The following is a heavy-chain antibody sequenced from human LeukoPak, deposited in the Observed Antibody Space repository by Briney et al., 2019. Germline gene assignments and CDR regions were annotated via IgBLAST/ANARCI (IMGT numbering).Heavy chain of an antibody. CDR1: GFTFSSYW. CDR2: INSDGSRT. CDR3: TTPRLAAPFYFDY. D-gene: IGHD6-13*01. V-gene: IGHV3-74*01. Sequence: GGSLRLSCAASGFTFSSYWMHWVRQAPGKGLVWVSRINSDGSRTTYADAVKGRFTVSRDNAKNTLYLQMNSLRAEDTAVYYCTTPRLAAPFYFDYGAREPWSPSPQ. J-gene: IGHJ4*02.